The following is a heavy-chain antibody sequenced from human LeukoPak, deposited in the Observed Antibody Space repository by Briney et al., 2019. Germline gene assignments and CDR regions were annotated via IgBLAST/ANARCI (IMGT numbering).Heavy chain of an antibody. D-gene: IGHD2-2*01. V-gene: IGHV4-38-2*01. CDR1: GYSISSGYY. CDR2: IYHSGST. Sequence: SETLSLTCAVSGYSISSGYYWGWIRQPPGKGLEWIGSIYHSGSTYYNPSLKSRVTISVDTSKNQFSLKLSSVTAADTDVYYCARVVPDAPFDYSGQGTLVTVSS. J-gene: IGHJ4*02. CDR3: ARVVPDAPFDY.